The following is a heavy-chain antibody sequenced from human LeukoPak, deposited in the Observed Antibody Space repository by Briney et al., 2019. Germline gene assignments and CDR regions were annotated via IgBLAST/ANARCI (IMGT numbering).Heavy chain of an antibody. D-gene: IGHD3-10*01. V-gene: IGHV4-39*01. J-gene: IGHJ4*02. Sequence: PSETLSLTCTVSGGSISSSSYYWGWIRQPPGKGLERIGSIYYSGSTYYNPSLKSRVTISVDTSKNQFSLKLSSVTAADTAVYYCARRYLWFEDYWGQGTLVTVSS. CDR2: IYYSGST. CDR1: GGSISSSSYY. CDR3: ARRYLWFEDY.